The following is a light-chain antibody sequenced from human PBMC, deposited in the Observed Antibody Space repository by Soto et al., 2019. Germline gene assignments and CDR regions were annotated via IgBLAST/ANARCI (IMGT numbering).Light chain of an antibody. CDR3: QQYDTSPLT. J-gene: IGKJ4*01. CDR2: SAS. CDR1: QSISNW. Sequence: DTQMTQSPSTLSASVGDRVTITCRASQSISNWLAWYQQKPGKAPNLLIYSASTLQSGVPSRFSGSGSGTEFTLTISSLQPDDFATYYCQQYDTSPLTFGGGTKVDIK. V-gene: IGKV1-5*03.